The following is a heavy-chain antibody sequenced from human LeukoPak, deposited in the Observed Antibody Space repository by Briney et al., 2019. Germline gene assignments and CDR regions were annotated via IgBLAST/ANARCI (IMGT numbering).Heavy chain of an antibody. V-gene: IGHV3-21*05. Sequence: GRSLRLSCAASGFTFSSYGMHWVRQAPGKGLEWLSYISGSGSYTNYADSVKGRFTISRDNAKNSLYLQMNSLRVEDTAVYYCARDRPSGWLQWDYWGQGTLVTVSS. J-gene: IGHJ4*02. CDR1: GFTFSSYG. CDR2: ISGSGSYT. D-gene: IGHD5-24*01. CDR3: ARDRPSGWLQWDY.